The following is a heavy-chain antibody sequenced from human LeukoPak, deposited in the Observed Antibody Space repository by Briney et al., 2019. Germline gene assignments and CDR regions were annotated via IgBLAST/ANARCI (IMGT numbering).Heavy chain of an antibody. V-gene: IGHV1-2*02. D-gene: IGHD3-22*01. CDR2: TNPNSGGT. Sequence: ASVKVSCKASGYTFTGYYMHWVRQVPGQGLEWMGWTNPNSGGTNYAQKFQGRVTMTRDTSISTAYMELSRLRSDDTAVYYCARDGSPYYYDSSGYYEYYFDYWGQGTLVTVSS. CDR1: GYTFTGYY. CDR3: ARDGSPYYYDSSGYYEYYFDY. J-gene: IGHJ4*02.